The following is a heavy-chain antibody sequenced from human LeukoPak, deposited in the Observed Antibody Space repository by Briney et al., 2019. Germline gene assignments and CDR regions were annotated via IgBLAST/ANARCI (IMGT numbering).Heavy chain of an antibody. CDR3: ATGIVGATTGYFDY. D-gene: IGHD1-26*01. Sequence: SETLPLTCTVSGGSISSYYWSWIRQPPGKGLEWIGYIYYSGSTNYNPSLKSRVTMSVDTSKNQFSLKLSSVTAADTAVYYCATGIVGATTGYFDYWGQGTLVIVSS. V-gene: IGHV4-59*01. J-gene: IGHJ4*02. CDR2: IYYSGST. CDR1: GGSISSYY.